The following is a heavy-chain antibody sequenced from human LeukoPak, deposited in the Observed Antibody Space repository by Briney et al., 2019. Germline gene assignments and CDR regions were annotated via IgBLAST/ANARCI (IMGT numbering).Heavy chain of an antibody. J-gene: IGHJ4*02. V-gene: IGHV3-20*04. CDR3: ARAGLYNWNYEGTAYFDY. CDR2: INWYGGST. D-gene: IGHD1-7*01. Sequence: GGSLRLSCAASGFTFDDYGMSWVRQAPGKGLELVSGINWYGGSTGYADSVKGRFTISRDNAKNSLYLQMNSLRAEDTALYYCARAGLYNWNYEGTAYFDYWGQGTLVTVSS. CDR1: GFTFDDYG.